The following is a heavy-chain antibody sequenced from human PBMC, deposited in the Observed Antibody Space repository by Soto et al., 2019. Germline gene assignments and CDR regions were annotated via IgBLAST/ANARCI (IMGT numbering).Heavy chain of an antibody. CDR2: ISGSGGST. CDR1: GFTFSSYT. D-gene: IGHD3-3*01. V-gene: IGHV3-23*01. CDR3: AKDRFEAYYFDY. Sequence: GGSLRLSCAASGFTFSSYTMSWVRQAPGKGLEWVSAISGSGGSTYYADSVKGRFTISRDNSKNTLYLQMNSLRAEDTAVYYCAKDRFEAYYFDYWGQGTLVTVSS. J-gene: IGHJ4*02.